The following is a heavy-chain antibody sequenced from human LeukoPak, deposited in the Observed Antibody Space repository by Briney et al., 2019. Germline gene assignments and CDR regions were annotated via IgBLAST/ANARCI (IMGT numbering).Heavy chain of an antibody. V-gene: IGHV3-74*01. J-gene: IGHJ6*02. CDR3: ARVLGYCTNGVCSTPYYYYYGMDV. Sequence: QPGGSLRLSCAASEFTFSSYWMHWVRQAPGKGLVWVSRINSDGSSTSYADSVKGRFTISRDNAKNTLYLQMNSLRAEDTAVYYCARVLGYCTNGVCSTPYYYYYGMDVWGQGTTVTVSS. CDR1: EFTFSSYW. D-gene: IGHD2-8*01. CDR2: INSDGSST.